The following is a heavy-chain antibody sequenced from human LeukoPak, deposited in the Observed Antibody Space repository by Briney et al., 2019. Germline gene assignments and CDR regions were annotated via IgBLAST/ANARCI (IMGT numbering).Heavy chain of an antibody. CDR2: INPNSGGT. CDR3: ARGVVVAAYFDY. CDR1: VYTFTCYY. J-gene: IGHJ4*02. D-gene: IGHD2-15*01. Sequence: ASVNVSFKASVYTFTCYYMHWVRQAPGQGLEWMGWINPNSGGTNYAQKFQRRVTMTRDTSISTAYMELSRLRSDDTAVYYCARGVVVAAYFDYWGQGNLVTVSS. V-gene: IGHV1-2*02.